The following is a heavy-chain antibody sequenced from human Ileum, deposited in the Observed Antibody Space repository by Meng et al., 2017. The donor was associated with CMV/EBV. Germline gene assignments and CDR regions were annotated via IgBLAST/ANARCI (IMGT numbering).Heavy chain of an antibody. J-gene: IGHJ5*02. CDR2: VYHSGST. Sequence: GSLRLSCTVSGDSISSYYWSWIRQSPGKGLEWIAYVYHSGSTNYNPSLKSRVSVSIDTSKKQFSLKLTSVTTADAAVYYCARDRTGGLVDPWGQGTRVTGSS. D-gene: IGHD7-27*01. CDR1: GDSISSYY. CDR3: ARDRTGGLVDP. V-gene: IGHV4-59*01.